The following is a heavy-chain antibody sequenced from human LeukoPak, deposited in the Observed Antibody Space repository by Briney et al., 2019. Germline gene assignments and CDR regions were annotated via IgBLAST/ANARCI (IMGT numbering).Heavy chain of an antibody. CDR3: GRFRGSYMDV. J-gene: IGHJ6*03. CDR2: ISSSGSFI. V-gene: IGHV3-21*01. Sequence: GGSLRLSCAASGFTFSSYSMNWVRQAPGKGLEWVSSISSSGSFIYYADSVKGRFTISRDNAKNSLYLQMNSLRAEDTAVYYCGRFRGSYMDVWGKGTTVTVSS. D-gene: IGHD3-10*01. CDR1: GFTFSSYS.